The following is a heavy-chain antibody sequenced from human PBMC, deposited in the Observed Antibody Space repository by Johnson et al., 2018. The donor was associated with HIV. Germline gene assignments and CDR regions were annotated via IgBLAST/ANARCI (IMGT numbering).Heavy chain of an antibody. CDR1: GFTFSSYA. D-gene: IGHD4-17*01. J-gene: IGHJ3*02. V-gene: IGHV3-64*01. CDR2: ISSNGGST. CDR3: AREGGGHDYGDRDAFDI. Sequence: VQLVESGGGVVQPGGSLRLSCAASGFTFSSYAMHWVRQAPGKGLEYVSAISSNGGSTYYANSMKGRFTISRDNSKNTLYLQMGSLRAEDMAVYYCAREGGGHDYGDRDAFDIWGQGTMVTVSS.